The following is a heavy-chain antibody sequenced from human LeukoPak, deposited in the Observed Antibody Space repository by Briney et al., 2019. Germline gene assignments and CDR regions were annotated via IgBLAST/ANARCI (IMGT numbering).Heavy chain of an antibody. CDR2: MYISRST. V-gene: IGHV4-4*07. J-gene: IGHJ4*02. Sequence: PSETLSLTCTVSGGSISSYYWSWLRQPAGKGLEWIGRMYISRSTKYSPSLKSRVTISADNSKNQLSLKLTSVTAADTAVYYCARDHYGSGSYKSYFDNWGQGTQVTVSS. CDR3: ARDHYGSGSYKSYFDN. D-gene: IGHD3-10*01. CDR1: GGSISSYY.